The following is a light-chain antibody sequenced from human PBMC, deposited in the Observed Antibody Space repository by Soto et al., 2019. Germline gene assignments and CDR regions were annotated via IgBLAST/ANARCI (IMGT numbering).Light chain of an antibody. V-gene: IGKV3-20*01. CDR3: QQYGSSLWT. J-gene: IGKJ1*01. CDR1: QSVSSSY. CDR2: GAS. Sequence: EIVLTQSPGTLSLSPGERATLSCRASQSVSSSYVAWYQQTPGQAPRLLIYGASSRATGIPDRFSSSGSGTDFTLTISRLEPEDVGVYYCQQYGSSLWTFGQGTKVEIK.